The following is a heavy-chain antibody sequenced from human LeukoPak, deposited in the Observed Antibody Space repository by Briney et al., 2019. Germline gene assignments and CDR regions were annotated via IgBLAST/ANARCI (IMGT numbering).Heavy chain of an antibody. V-gene: IGHV3-23*01. D-gene: IGHD6-19*01. Sequence: GGSLRLSCAASGFTFSSYAMSWVRQAPGKGLEWVSTFSGTSSTSYADAVKGRVTISRDNSKNTLYLQMNSLRAEDTAVYYCAKLKQWQPQRYFFEYWGQGALVTGAS. CDR1: GFTFSSYA. J-gene: IGHJ4*02. CDR3: AKLKQWQPQRYFFEY. CDR2: FSGTSST.